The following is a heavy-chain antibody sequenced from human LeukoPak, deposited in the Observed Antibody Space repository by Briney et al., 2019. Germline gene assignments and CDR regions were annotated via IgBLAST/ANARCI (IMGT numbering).Heavy chain of an antibody. CDR1: GGSISSYY. J-gene: IGHJ4*02. CDR3: AKAFRGYSSGWSGGY. Sequence: SETLSLTCTVSGGSISSYYWSWIRQPPGKGLEWIGSIYYSGSTYYNPSLKSRVTISVDTSKNQFSLKLSSVTAADTAVYYCAKAFRGYSSGWSGGYWGQGTLVTVSS. CDR2: IYYSGST. D-gene: IGHD6-19*01. V-gene: IGHV4-39*07.